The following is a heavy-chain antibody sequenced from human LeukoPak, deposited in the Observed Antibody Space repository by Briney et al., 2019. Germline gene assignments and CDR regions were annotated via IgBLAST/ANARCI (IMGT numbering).Heavy chain of an antibody. CDR3: ARGRSSGWYDYYYYGMDV. CDR1: GYTFTSYG. Sequence: GASVKVSCKASGYTFTSYGISWVRQAPGQGLEWMGWISAYNGNTNYAQRLQGRVTMTTDTFTSTAYMELRSLRSDDTAVYYCARGRSSGWYDYYYYGMDVWGQGTTVTVSS. D-gene: IGHD6-19*01. CDR2: ISAYNGNT. J-gene: IGHJ6*02. V-gene: IGHV1-18*01.